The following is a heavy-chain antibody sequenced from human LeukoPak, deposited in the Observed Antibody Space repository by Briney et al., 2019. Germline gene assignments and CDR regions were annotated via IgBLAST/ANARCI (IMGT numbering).Heavy chain of an antibody. CDR3: AREHSNYDGIDC. Sequence: SETLSLTCAVYGGSFNGYYWSWIRQPPGKGLEWIGEINHRGSTNYNPSLKSRVTISVDTSKNQFSLKLSSVTAADTAVYYCAREHSNYDGIDCWGQGTLVTVSS. J-gene: IGHJ4*02. CDR1: GGSFNGYY. D-gene: IGHD4-11*01. V-gene: IGHV4-34*01. CDR2: INHRGST.